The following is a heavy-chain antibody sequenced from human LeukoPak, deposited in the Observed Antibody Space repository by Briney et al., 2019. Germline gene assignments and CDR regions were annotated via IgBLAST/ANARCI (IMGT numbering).Heavy chain of an antibody. CDR3: ARDRIIYGSGICYYMDV. CDR2: INWNGGST. D-gene: IGHD3-10*01. CDR1: GFTFDDYG. J-gene: IGHJ6*03. Sequence: GGSLRLSCAASGFTFDDYGMSWVRQAPGKGLEWVSGINWNGGSTGYADSVKGRFTISRDNAKNSLYLQMNNLRAEDTALYYCARDRIIYGSGICYYMDVWGKGTTVTVSS. V-gene: IGHV3-20*04.